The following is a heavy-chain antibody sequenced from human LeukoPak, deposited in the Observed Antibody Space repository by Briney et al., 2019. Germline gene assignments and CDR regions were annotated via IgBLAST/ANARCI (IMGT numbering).Heavy chain of an antibody. CDR3: ARGRDCSGSSCYRDY. J-gene: IGHJ4*02. CDR2: ISGISTYI. D-gene: IGHD2-15*01. CDR1: GFTFSSYS. V-gene: IGHV3-21*01. Sequence: GGSLRLSCAASGFTFSSYSMNWVRQAPGKGLEWVSSISGISTYIYYADSVKGRFTISRDNARNSLYLQMNSLRAEDTAIYYCARGRDCSGSSCYRDYWGQGALVTVSS.